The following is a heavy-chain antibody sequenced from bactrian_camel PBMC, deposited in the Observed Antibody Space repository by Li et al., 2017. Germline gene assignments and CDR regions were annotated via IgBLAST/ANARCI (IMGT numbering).Heavy chain of an antibody. CDR3: ATGGSWFEY. Sequence: VQLVESGGGTVQAGGSLRLSCAASGITLHSSCVGWFRQAPGKEREGVAVIAGSGSTGYAESVKGRFAISRDNAKGMVYLQMNNLQSGDTALYHCATGGSWFEYWGQGTQVTVS. CDR1: GITLHSSC. J-gene: IGHJ4*01. D-gene: IGHD7*01. V-gene: IGHV3S53*01. CDR2: IAGSGST.